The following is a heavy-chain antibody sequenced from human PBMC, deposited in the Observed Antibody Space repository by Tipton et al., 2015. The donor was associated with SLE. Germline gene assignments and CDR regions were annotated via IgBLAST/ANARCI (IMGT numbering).Heavy chain of an antibody. Sequence: CAVYGGYFSGYYWSWIRQPPGQGLEWIGEINHSGSTNYNPSLKSRVTISVDTSKNQFSLKLSSVTAADTAVYYCARESIAAAGYFDYWGQGTLVTVSS. J-gene: IGHJ4*02. CDR1: GGYFSGYY. V-gene: IGHV4-34*01. CDR3: ARESIAAAGYFDY. D-gene: IGHD6-13*01. CDR2: INHSGST.